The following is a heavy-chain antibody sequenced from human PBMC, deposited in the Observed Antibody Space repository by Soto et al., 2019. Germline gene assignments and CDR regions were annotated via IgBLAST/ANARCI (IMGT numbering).Heavy chain of an antibody. V-gene: IGHV1-8*01. J-gene: IGHJ4*02. Sequence: ASVKVSCKASGYTFITYDISWVRQATGQGLEWMGWMNPYSGNTGYAQKFQGRVTVTRNTSISTAYMELSGLRPDDTAVYYCARRKERSGPHYFDYWGQGSQVTVSS. CDR2: MNPYSGNT. CDR1: GYTFITYD. CDR3: ARRKERSGPHYFDY. D-gene: IGHD6-25*01.